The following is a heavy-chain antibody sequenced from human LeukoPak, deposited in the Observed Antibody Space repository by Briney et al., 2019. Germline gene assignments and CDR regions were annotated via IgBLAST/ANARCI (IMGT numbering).Heavy chain of an antibody. CDR3: ARGYCSSTDCHLARHFEY. D-gene: IGHD2-2*01. J-gene: IGHJ4*02. CDR2: IKQDGSEK. CDR1: GFTFSGYW. Sequence: GGSLRLSCAASGFTFSGYWMSWVRQAPGKGLEWVANIKQDGSEKYYVDSVKGRFTISRDNAKNSLYLQMDSLREEDTAVYYCARGYCSSTDCHLARHFEYWGQGTLVTVSP. V-gene: IGHV3-7*04.